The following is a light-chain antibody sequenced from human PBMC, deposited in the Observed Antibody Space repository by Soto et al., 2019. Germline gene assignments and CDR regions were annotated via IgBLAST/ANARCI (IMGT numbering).Light chain of an antibody. V-gene: IGKV3-15*01. CDR1: QNIDNK. CDR3: QQFHYWWT. J-gene: IGKJ1*01. Sequence: EIVMTQSPATLSVSPGERATLSCRASQNIDNKLVWYQQKPGQVPRLLIYDASTRATGIPARFSGSGSGTGFTLTISSLQSEDFAFYYCQQFHYWWTFGQGTKVDIK. CDR2: DAS.